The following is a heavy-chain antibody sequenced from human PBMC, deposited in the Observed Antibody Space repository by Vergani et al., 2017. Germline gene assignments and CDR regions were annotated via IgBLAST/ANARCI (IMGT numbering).Heavy chain of an antibody. D-gene: IGHD5-12*01. J-gene: IGHJ4*02. CDR1: GFTFSSYG. CDR2: IRYDGSNK. V-gene: IGHV3-30*02. Sequence: QVQLLESGGGLVQPGGSLRLSCAASGFTFSSYGMHWVRQAPGKGLEWVAFIRYDGSNKYYADSVKGRFTISRDNSKNTLYLQMNSLRAEDTAVYYCAKDRGSGYDCDFDYWGQGTLVTVSS. CDR3: AKDRGSGYDCDFDY.